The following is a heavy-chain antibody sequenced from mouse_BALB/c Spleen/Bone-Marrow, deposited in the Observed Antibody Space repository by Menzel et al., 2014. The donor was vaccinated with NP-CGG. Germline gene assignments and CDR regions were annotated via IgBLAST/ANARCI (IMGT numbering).Heavy chain of an antibody. CDR3: ARRGSFYAMDY. V-gene: IGHV2-6-1*01. J-gene: IGHJ4*01. CDR1: GFSLTSYG. CDR2: IWSDGST. Sequence: VKLMESGPGLVAPSQSLSITCTISGFSLTSYGVHWVRQPPGKGLEWLVVIWSDGSTTYNSALESRLSISKDNSKSQVFLKMNSLQTDDTAMYYCARRGSFYAMDYWGQGTSVTVSS.